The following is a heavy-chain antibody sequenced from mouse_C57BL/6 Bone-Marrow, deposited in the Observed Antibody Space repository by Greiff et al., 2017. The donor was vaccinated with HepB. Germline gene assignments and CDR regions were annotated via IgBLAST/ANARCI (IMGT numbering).Heavy chain of an antibody. D-gene: IGHD1-1*01. CDR3: ARGYGSRRAWFAY. J-gene: IGHJ3*01. CDR1: GYTFTDYY. V-gene: IGHV1-26*01. Sequence: EVQLQQSGPELVKPGASVKISCKASGYTFTDYYMNWVKQSHGKSLEWIGDINPNNGGTSYNQKFKGKATLTVDKSSSTAYMELRSLTSEDSAVYYCARGYGSRRAWFAYWGQGTLVTVSA. CDR2: INPNNGGT.